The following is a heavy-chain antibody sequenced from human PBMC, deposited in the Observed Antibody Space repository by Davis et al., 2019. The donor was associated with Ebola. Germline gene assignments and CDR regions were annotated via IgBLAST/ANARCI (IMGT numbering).Heavy chain of an antibody. CDR1: GYTFTAYF. D-gene: IGHD3-22*01. Sequence: SVKVSCKTSGYTFTAYFIHWVRQAPGQGLEWMGGIIPIFGIVNYAQKFQGRVTITTDKDTKTDYMELSSLRAEDTAVYFCARDFYDSTDYPSRYFDLWGRGTLVTVSS. CDR2: IIPIFGIV. CDR3: ARDFYDSTDYPSRYFDL. J-gene: IGHJ2*01. V-gene: IGHV1-69*10.